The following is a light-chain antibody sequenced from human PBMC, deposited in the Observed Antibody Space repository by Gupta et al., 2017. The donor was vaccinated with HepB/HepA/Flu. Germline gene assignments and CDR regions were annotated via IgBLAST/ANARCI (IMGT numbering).Light chain of an antibody. V-gene: IGKV4-1*01. CDR2: WAS. CDR1: QSVLYSSNNKNY. Sequence: DIVMTQSPDSLAVSLGERATINCKSSQSVLYSSNNKNYLAWYQQKPGQPPKLLIYWASTREPGVPDRFSGSGSGTDFTLTTSSLQAEDVAVYYCQQYYSTPRTFGQGTKVEIK. J-gene: IGKJ1*01. CDR3: QQYYSTPRT.